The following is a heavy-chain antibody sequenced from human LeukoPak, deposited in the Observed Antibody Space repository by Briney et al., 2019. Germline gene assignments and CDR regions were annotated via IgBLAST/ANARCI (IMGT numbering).Heavy chain of an antibody. Sequence: PSASVKVSCKASGYTFSSYDINWVRQAAGQGLEWMGWMNPKTGNTGFSQKFQGRVTITRDTSISTAYMELSRLTSEDTGVYYCTRGLPRDGLVVIAAANEYWGQGSLVTVSS. CDR1: GYTFSSYD. CDR3: TRGLPRDGLVVIAAANEY. J-gene: IGHJ4*02. CDR2: MNPKTGNT. D-gene: IGHD2-2*01. V-gene: IGHV1-8*03.